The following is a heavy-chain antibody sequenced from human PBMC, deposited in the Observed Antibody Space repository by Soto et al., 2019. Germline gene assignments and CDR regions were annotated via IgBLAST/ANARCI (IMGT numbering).Heavy chain of an antibody. CDR1: GGSMNTYY. CDR2: IYYSGTT. D-gene: IGHD3-22*01. J-gene: IGHJ4*02. CDR3: ARLGGYYQAFHQ. Sequence: PSETLSLTCTVSGGSMNTYYWGWFRQPPGKGLEWVGYIYYSGTTTYSPSLKSRVTIAVDTSKNQFSLKLNSVTAADTAVYYCARLGGYYQAFHQWGQGSLVTVS. V-gene: IGHV4-59*08.